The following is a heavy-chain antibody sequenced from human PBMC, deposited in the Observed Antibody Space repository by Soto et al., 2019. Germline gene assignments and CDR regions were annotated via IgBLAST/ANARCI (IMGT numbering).Heavy chain of an antibody. CDR1: GLTFSSCY. V-gene: IGHV3-48*03. CDR3: AGRYCTNGVCHLGLSDD. Sequence: ALRRACAASGLTFSSCYLNWVRQAPGKGLEWVSYIGTRGRTMYYADSVKGRFTISRDNAKSSLFLQMNSLRAEDTAVYYCAGRYCTNGVCHLGLSDDWGQGTLVTVSS. CDR2: IGTRGRTM. D-gene: IGHD2-8*01. J-gene: IGHJ4*02.